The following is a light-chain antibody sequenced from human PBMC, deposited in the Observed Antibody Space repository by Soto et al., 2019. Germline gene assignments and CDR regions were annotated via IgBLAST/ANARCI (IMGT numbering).Light chain of an antibody. V-gene: IGKV3-15*01. CDR3: QQYNSCPGT. Sequence: IVLTQSPVTLSVSLGEEATLSCRASQSVSSNLSWYHQKPGQAPRLLIHGASTRATDIAARFSGTGSGTDFTLNISSLQSTDSGVYFCQQYNSCPGTFGQGTKLDIK. J-gene: IGKJ2*01. CDR2: GAS. CDR1: QSVSSN.